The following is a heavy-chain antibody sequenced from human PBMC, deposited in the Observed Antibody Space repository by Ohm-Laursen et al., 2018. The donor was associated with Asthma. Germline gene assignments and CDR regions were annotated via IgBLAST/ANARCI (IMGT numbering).Heavy chain of an antibody. V-gene: IGHV3-21*01. CDR1: GYSFSIYS. CDR3: ARIGPEWEFPGLEYSLID. Sequence: SLRLSCAASGYSFSIYSIHWIRQAPGKGLEWVASISTASTFIYFADSVRGRFTTSRDNAKNLVYLQMDGLRVDNTALYYCARIGPEWEFPGLEYSLIDWGQGTLVTVSS. J-gene: IGHJ1*01. CDR2: ISTASTFI. D-gene: IGHD1-26*01.